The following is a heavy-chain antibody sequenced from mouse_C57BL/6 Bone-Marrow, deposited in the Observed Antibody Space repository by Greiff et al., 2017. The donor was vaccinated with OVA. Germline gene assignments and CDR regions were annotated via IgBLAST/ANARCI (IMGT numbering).Heavy chain of an antibody. CDR1: GYSITSGYY. V-gene: IGHV3-6*01. CDR2: ISYDGSN. CDR3: ARDLYYGSSYPSWFAY. D-gene: IGHD1-1*01. Sequence: VQLKESGPGLVKPSQSLSLTCSVPGYSITSGYYWNWIRQFPGNKLEWMGYISYDGSNNYNPSLKNRISITRDTSKNQFFLKLNSVTSEDTATYYCARDLYYGSSYPSWFAYWGQGTLVTVSA. J-gene: IGHJ3*01.